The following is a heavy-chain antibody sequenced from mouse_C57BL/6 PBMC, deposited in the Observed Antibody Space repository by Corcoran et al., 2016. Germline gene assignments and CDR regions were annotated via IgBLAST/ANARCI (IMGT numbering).Heavy chain of an antibody. J-gene: IGHJ2*01. CDR1: GYTFTTYG. Sequence: QIQLVQSGPELKKPGETVKISCKASGYTFTTYGMSWVKQAPGKGLKWMGWINTYSEVPTYADDFKGRFAFSLENSARTAYLQINNLKKEDTATYVCARRNGVVATNYFDYWGQGTTLTGSS. D-gene: IGHD1-1*01. CDR2: INTYSEVP. V-gene: IGHV9-3*01. CDR3: ARRNGVVATNYFDY.